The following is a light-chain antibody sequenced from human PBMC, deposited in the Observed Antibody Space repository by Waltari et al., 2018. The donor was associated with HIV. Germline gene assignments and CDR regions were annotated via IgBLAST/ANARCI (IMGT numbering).Light chain of an antibody. J-gene: IGKJ4*01. CDR3: QHEQSFPHT. Sequence: DIQMVQFPSNVSEFVGGTVTITCRARRDISPSLAWYQWRPGRALRLLIFGAFQLETGVPSSFGGAGSGTEFTLTITSLQPEDFATYVCQHEQSFPHTFGGGTRVGMK. V-gene: IGKV1-12*01. CDR1: RDISPS. CDR2: GAF.